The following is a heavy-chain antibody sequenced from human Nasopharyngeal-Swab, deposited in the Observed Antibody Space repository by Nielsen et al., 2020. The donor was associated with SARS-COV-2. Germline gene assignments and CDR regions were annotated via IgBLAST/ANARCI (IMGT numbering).Heavy chain of an antibody. CDR1: GFTFNFYA. CDR2: VSASGGST. J-gene: IGHJ3*01. CDR3: AKDGVVRGDALDL. Sequence: ESLKISCAASGFTFNFYAMALVRRAPGGGLQWVTGVSASGGSTYYTDSVKGRFSISRDNSKNTLFLQMHSLRVEDTAVYYCAKDGVVRGDALDLWGQGTMVTVSS. V-gene: IGHV3-23*01. D-gene: IGHD3-10*01.